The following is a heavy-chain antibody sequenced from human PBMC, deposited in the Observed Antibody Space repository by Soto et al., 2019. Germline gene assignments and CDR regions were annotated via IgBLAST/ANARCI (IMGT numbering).Heavy chain of an antibody. Sequence: SETLSLTCTVSGGYVTPSSYYWGWIRQPPGKGLDWIGSIFHSGSTYYSPSLKSRISLSVDTSKNQFSLKLNSVSVSDTAVYYCARQEAATGRGFWFDSWGQGTLVTVSS. V-gene: IGHV4-39*01. J-gene: IGHJ5*01. CDR3: ARQEAATGRGFWFDS. CDR1: GGYVTPSSYY. CDR2: IFHSGST. D-gene: IGHD1-26*01.